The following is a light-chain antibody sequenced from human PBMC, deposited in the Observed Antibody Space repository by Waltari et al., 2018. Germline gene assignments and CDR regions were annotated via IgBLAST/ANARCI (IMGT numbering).Light chain of an antibody. CDR3: QQYDASSVT. CDR1: QSISGSW. J-gene: IGKJ4*01. CDR2: GAS. V-gene: IGKV3-20*01. Sequence: EIVLTQSPGTLSLSPGERATLSCRASQSISGSWLAWYQQKPGQAPRLLRYGASSRATAIPDRFSGSGSGTDFTLTISRLEPEDFAVYYCQQYDASSVTFGGGTKVEIK.